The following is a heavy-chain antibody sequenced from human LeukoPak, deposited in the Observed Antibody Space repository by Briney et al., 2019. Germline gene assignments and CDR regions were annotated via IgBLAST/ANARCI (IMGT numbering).Heavy chain of an antibody. CDR2: INPNSGGT. J-gene: IGHJ4*02. D-gene: IGHD6-19*01. Sequence: ASVKVSCKASGYTFTGYYMHWVRQAPGQGLEWVGWINPNSGGTNYAQKFQGRVTMTRDTSISTAYMELSRLRSDDTAVYYCARGNRAVAPYYFDYWGQGTLVTVSS. CDR3: ARGNRAVAPYYFDY. V-gene: IGHV1-2*02. CDR1: GYTFTGYY.